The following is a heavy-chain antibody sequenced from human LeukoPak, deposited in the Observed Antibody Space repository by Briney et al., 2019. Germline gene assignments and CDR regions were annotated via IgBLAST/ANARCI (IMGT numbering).Heavy chain of an antibody. V-gene: IGHV4-4*02. CDR3: ARGGAARLHFQN. CDR1: GGSISSSNW. J-gene: IGHJ1*01. CDR2: IYHSGST. Sequence: SETLSLTCVVSGGSISSSNWWSWVRQPPGKGLEWIGEIYHSGSTVYNPSLKSRVTISIDESKNQFSLKLNSVTAADTAVYYCARGGAARLHFQNWGQGTLVTVSS. D-gene: IGHD6-6*01.